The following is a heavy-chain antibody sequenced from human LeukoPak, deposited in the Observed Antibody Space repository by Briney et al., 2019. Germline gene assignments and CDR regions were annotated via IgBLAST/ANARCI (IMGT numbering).Heavy chain of an antibody. J-gene: IGHJ4*02. CDR2: IIPILGIA. Sequence: SVKVSCKASGGTSSSYAISWVRQAPGQGLEWMGRIIPILGIANYAQKFQGRVTITADKSTSTAYMELSSLRSEDTAVYYCARELTYYYDSSGYLDFDYWGQGTLVTVSS. D-gene: IGHD3-22*01. CDR1: GGTSSSYA. CDR3: ARELTYYYDSSGYLDFDY. V-gene: IGHV1-69*04.